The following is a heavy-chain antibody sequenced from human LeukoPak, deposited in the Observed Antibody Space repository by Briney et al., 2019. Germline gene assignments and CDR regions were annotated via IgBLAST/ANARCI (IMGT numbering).Heavy chain of an antibody. D-gene: IGHD3-10*01. V-gene: IGHV3-74*01. CDR1: GFTLSNAW. CDR2: INSDGSST. CDR3: ARDLWFALYYMDV. Sequence: GGSLRLSCAASGFTLSNAWMSWVRQAPGKGLVWVSRINSDGSSTSYADSVKGRFTISRDNAKNTLYLQMNSLRAEDTAVYYCARDLWFALYYMDVWGKGTTVTVSS. J-gene: IGHJ6*03.